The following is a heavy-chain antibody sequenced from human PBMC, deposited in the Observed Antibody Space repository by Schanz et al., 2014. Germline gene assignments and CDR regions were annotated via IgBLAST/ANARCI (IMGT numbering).Heavy chain of an antibody. CDR1: GFTFSDFG. V-gene: IGHV3-30*02. CDR2: IWFDGSKT. CDR3: AKSYDTSGYSGFDY. D-gene: IGHD3-22*01. J-gene: IGHJ4*02. Sequence: QVQLVESGGGMVQPGGSLRLSCAASGFTFSDFGMHWVRQTPVKGLEWVATIWFDGSKTDYADSVKGRFTISRDNSKNTLYLQMNSLRTEDTAVYFCAKSYDTSGYSGFDYWGQGTLVTVSS.